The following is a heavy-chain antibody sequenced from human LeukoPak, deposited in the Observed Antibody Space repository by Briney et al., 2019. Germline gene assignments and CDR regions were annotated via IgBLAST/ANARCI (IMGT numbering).Heavy chain of an antibody. D-gene: IGHD3-10*01. Sequence: SETPSLTCTVSGGSISSYYWSWIRQPAGKGLEWIGRIYTSGSTNYNPSLKSRVTMSVDTSKNQFSLKLSSVTAADTAVYYCARGPPPGLLWFGESMEGYYFDYWGQGTLVTVSS. V-gene: IGHV4-4*07. J-gene: IGHJ4*02. CDR2: IYTSGST. CDR3: ARGPPPGLLWFGESMEGYYFDY. CDR1: GGSISSYY.